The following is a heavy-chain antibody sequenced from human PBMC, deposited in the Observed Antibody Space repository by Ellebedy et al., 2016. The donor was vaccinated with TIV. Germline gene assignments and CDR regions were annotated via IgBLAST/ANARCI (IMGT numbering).Heavy chain of an antibody. D-gene: IGHD4-17*01. V-gene: IGHV3-11*01. CDR2: ISYSGDLM. J-gene: IGHJ6*02. CDR1: GFTFSGYY. Sequence: GESLKISCAASGFTFSGYYMSWFRQAPGKGPEWVSYISYSGDLMYYADSVKGRFTTSRDNAGNSLYLQMNSLRAEDTAVYYCARDTYGDYLKTYYYYGMDVWGQGTTVTVSS. CDR3: ARDTYGDYLKTYYYYGMDV.